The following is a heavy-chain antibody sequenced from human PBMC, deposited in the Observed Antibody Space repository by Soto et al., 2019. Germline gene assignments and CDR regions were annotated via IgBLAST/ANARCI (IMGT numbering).Heavy chain of an antibody. CDR2: IIPIFGTA. CDR1: GGTFSSYA. Sequence: SVKVSCKASGGTFSSYAISWVRQAPGQGLEWMGGIIPIFGTANYAQKFQGRVTITADESTSTAYMELSSLRSEDTAVYYCARDGRYSSSVYSSSWPYWGQGTLVTVSS. D-gene: IGHD6-13*01. V-gene: IGHV1-69*13. CDR3: ARDGRYSSSVYSSSWPY. J-gene: IGHJ4*02.